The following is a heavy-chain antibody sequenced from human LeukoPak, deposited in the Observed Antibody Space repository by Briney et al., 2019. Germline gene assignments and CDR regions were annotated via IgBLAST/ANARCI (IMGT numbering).Heavy chain of an antibody. V-gene: IGHV4-30-4*01. Sequence: PSETLSLTCTISGGSISSGDYYRGWVRQHPGKGLEWIGYIHYSGSTYYNPSLKSRLTISLDTSKNQFSLKLSSVTAADTAVYYCAREGIGYSYGTSPKPYYYYGMDVWGQGTTVTVSS. J-gene: IGHJ6*02. D-gene: IGHD5-18*01. CDR3: AREGIGYSYGTSPKPYYYYGMDV. CDR2: IHYSGST. CDR1: GGSISSGDYY.